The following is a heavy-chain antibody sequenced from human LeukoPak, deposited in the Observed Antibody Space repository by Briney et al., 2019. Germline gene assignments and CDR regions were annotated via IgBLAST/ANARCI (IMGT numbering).Heavy chain of an antibody. D-gene: IGHD2-2*01. Sequence: PSQTLSLTCTVSGGSISSGGYYWSWIRQHPGKGLEWIGYIYYSGSTYYNPSLKSRVTISVDTSKNQFSLKLSSVTAADTAVYYCARNGYQLLWPFFDYWGQGTLVTVSS. CDR3: ARNGYQLLWPFFDY. CDR1: GGSISSGGYY. J-gene: IGHJ4*02. V-gene: IGHV4-31*03. CDR2: IYYSGST.